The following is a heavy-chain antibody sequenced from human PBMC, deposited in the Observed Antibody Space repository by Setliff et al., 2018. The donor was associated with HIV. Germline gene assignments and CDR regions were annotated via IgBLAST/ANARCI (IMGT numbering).Heavy chain of an antibody. CDR1: GGSTDSGSYY. Sequence: SETLSLTCTVSGGSTDSGSYYWAWIRQPPGKGLEWIGSMYYTGSTYYNPSLKSRVTISIDTSKNQFSLKLNSVTAADTAMYYCARVVSGTGYYFDYWGLGTLVTVSS. CDR3: ARVVSGTGYYFDY. V-gene: IGHV4-39*01. J-gene: IGHJ4*02. D-gene: IGHD6-19*01. CDR2: MYYTGST.